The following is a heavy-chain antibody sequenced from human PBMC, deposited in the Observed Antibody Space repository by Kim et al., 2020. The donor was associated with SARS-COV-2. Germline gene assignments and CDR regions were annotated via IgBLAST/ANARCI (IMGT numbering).Heavy chain of an antibody. Sequence: NYAQKLQGRVTMTTDTSTSTAYMELRILRSDDTAVYYCARAGYSSSIGMDVWGQGTTVTVSS. V-gene: IGHV1-18*01. J-gene: IGHJ6*02. CDR3: ARAGYSSSIGMDV. D-gene: IGHD6-6*01.